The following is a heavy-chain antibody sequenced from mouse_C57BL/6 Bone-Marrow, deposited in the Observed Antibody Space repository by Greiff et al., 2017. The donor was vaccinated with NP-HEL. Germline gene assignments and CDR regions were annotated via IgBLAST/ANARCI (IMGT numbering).Heavy chain of an antibody. V-gene: IGHV1-85*01. J-gene: IGHJ1*03. D-gene: IGHD1-1*01. CDR1: GYTFTSYD. CDR3: AEDYYGSSAHWYFDV. Sequence: QVQLKQSGPELVKPGDSVKLSCKASGYTFTSYDINWVKQRPGQGLEWIGWIYPRDGSTKYNEKFKGKATLTVDTSSSTAYMELHSLTSEDSAVYFCAEDYYGSSAHWYFDVWGTGTTVTVSS. CDR2: IYPRDGST.